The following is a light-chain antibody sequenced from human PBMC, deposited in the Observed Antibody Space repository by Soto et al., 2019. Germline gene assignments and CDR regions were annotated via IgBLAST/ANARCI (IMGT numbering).Light chain of an antibody. V-gene: IGKV3-20*01. CDR2: GAS. CDR1: KSVSRNN. Sequence: EGFLTQSPGTLSLSPGDSATLSCRASKSVSRNNLACYQQKPAQAPRLLIFGASIRDTGIPNRISGSGSRTDFTLTIRGLEPEDFAVYFCHQYGLEAGHPFGQGTKVDIK. CDR3: HQYGLEAGHP. J-gene: IGKJ2*01.